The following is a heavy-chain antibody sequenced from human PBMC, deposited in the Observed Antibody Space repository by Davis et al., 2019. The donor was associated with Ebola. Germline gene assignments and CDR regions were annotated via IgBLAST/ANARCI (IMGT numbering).Heavy chain of an antibody. CDR2: MDPNTDTT. D-gene: IGHD2-21*01. V-gene: IGHV1-8*01. Sequence: AASVKVSCKTSGYTLTDYDINWVRQATGQGLEWMGWMDPNTDTTGYAQKLQGRVTMTTDTSTSTAYMELRSLRSEDTAVYYCARGVGGDDDYWGQGTLVTVSS. CDR1: GYTLTDYD. J-gene: IGHJ4*02. CDR3: ARGVGGDDDY.